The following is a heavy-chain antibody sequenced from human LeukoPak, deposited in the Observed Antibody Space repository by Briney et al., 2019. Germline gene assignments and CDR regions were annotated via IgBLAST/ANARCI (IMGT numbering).Heavy chain of an antibody. V-gene: IGHV4-38-2*01. CDR3: ARSVRYSSPDY. D-gene: IGHD6-19*01. CDR1: GYFISSGHY. J-gene: IGHJ4*02. Sequence: PSETLSLTCVVSGYFISSGHYWGWIRQPPGKGLEWIGSIYHSGSTYYNPSLKSRVSISVDTPKNQFSLKLSSVTAADTAVYYCARSVRYSSPDYWGQGTLVTVSS. CDR2: IYHSGST.